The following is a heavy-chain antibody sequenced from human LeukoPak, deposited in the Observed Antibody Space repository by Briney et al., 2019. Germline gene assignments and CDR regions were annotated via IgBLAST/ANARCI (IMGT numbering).Heavy chain of an antibody. CDR2: IYYSGST. D-gene: IGHD6-13*01. CDR1: GGSISSYY. CDR3: ARELLATWEGSSWYSHWFDP. J-gene: IGHJ5*02. V-gene: IGHV4-59*01. Sequence: KPSETLSLTCTASGGSISSYYWSWIRQPPGKGLEWIGYIYYSGSTNYNPSLKSRVTISVDTSKNQFSLKLSSVTAADTAVYYCARELLATWEGSSWYSHWFDPWGQGTLVTVSS.